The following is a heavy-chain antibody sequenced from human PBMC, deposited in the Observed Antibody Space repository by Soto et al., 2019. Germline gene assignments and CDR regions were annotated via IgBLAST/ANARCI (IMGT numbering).Heavy chain of an antibody. V-gene: IGHV3-33*01. Sequence: GGSLRLSCAASGFTFSSYGMHWVRQAPGKGLEWVAVIWYDGSNKYYADSVKGRFTISRDNSKNTLYLQMSSLRAEDTAVYYCATAFITAADLPSFDYWGQGTLVTVSS. CDR2: IWYDGSNK. J-gene: IGHJ4*02. D-gene: IGHD6-13*01. CDR1: GFTFSSYG. CDR3: ATAFITAADLPSFDY.